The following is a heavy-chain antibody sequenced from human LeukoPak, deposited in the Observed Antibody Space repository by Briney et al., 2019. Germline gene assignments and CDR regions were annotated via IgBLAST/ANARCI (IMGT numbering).Heavy chain of an antibody. D-gene: IGHD6-13*01. CDR1: GFSFSGYS. J-gene: IGHJ4*02. Sequence: TGGSLRLSCVASGFSFSGYSMNWVRQAPGKGLEWISHITSSSSIIYYADSVKGRFSVSRDNAKNSLDLQMDSLRAEDTAVYYCARGGYIAAAGNDYWGQGTLVTVSS. CDR3: ARGGYIAAAGNDY. CDR2: ITSSSSII. V-gene: IGHV3-48*04.